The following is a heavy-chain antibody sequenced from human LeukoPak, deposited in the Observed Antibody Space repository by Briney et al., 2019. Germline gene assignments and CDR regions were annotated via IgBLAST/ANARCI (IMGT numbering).Heavy chain of an antibody. V-gene: IGHV3-23*01. CDR2: ISGSDNDT. CDR3: AKDPMTTVTTVDSD. J-gene: IGHJ4*02. D-gene: IGHD4-17*01. Sequence: GGSLRLSCAASGFTFTRYWMSWVRQAPGKGLEWVSTISGSDNDTYYADSVKGRFSISRDNSKNTLYLQMTSLRAEDTAVYYCAKDPMTTVTTVDSDWGQGTLVTVSS. CDR1: GFTFTRYW.